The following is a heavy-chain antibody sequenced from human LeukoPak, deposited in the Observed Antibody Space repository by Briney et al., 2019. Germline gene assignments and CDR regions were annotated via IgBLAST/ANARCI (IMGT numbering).Heavy chain of an antibody. Sequence: PSETLSLTCTVSGGSISSSSYYWGWIRQPPGKGLEWIGSIYYSGSTYHNPSLQSRFTISVDTSKNQFSLKLSSVTAADTVVYYSARLSGAIFGVVITLYYFDYWGQGTLVTVSS. CDR1: GGSISSSSYY. J-gene: IGHJ4*02. V-gene: IGHV4-39*01. CDR3: ARLSGAIFGVVITLYYFDY. D-gene: IGHD3-3*01. CDR2: IYYSGST.